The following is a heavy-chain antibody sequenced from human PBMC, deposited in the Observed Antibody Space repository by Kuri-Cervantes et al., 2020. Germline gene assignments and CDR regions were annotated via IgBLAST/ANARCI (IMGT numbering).Heavy chain of an antibody. J-gene: IGHJ6*02. D-gene: IGHD3-10*01. V-gene: IGHV1-18*01. Sequence: ASVKVSCKASGYTFTSYGISWVRRAPGQGLEWMGWISAYNGNTNYAQKLQGRVTVTTDTSTSTAYMELRSLRSEDTAVYYCARGIRVKLMDVWGQGTTVTVSS. CDR3: ARGIRVKLMDV. CDR1: GYTFTSYG. CDR2: ISAYNGNT.